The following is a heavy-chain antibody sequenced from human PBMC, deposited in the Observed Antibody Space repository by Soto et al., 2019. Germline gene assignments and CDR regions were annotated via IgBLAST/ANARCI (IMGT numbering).Heavy chain of an antibody. CDR1: GFTFSSYS. J-gene: IGHJ6*02. CDR3: ARDWTWSQDYYYAMDV. Sequence: EVQLVESGGGLVQRGGSLRLSCAASGFTFSSYSMNWVRQAPGRGLEWVSYISSSRSTIYSADSVKGRFTISRDNAKNSLYLQMNSLRDEDTAVYYCARDWTWSQDYYYAMDVWGQGTTVTVSS. CDR2: ISSSRSTI. V-gene: IGHV3-48*02. D-gene: IGHD2-15*01.